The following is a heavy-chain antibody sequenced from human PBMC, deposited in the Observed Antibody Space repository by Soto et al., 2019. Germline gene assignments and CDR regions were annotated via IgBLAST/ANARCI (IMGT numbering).Heavy chain of an antibody. D-gene: IGHD6-25*01. Sequence: QVQLVQSGAEVKKPGASVKVSCKASGYTFTSYDIIWVRQATGQGLEWMGWMNPSTGNTDSAEKFQGGLTMSRNTPIGAVYLELRSRSLEEAAGYYRARGPTRAACGFDPWGQGTLVTASS. V-gene: IGHV1-8*01. J-gene: IGHJ5*02. CDR1: GYTFTSYD. CDR2: MNPSTGNT. CDR3: ARGPTRAACGFDP.